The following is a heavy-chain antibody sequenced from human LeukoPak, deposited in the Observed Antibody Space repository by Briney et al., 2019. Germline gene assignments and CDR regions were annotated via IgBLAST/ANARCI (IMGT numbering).Heavy chain of an antibody. J-gene: IGHJ2*01. Sequence: SFTSYWIGWVRQMPGKGLEWIGSIYYSGSTYYNPSLKSRVTISVDTSKNQFSLKLSSVTAADTAVYYCASDHGAGGYFDLWGRGTLVTVSS. CDR1: SFTSYW. D-gene: IGHD1-26*01. CDR2: IYYSGST. V-gene: IGHV4-39*01. CDR3: ASDHGAGGYFDL.